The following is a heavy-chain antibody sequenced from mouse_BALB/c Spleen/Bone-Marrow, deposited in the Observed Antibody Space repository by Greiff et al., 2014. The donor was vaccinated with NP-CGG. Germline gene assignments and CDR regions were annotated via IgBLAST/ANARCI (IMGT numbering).Heavy chain of an antibody. Sequence: VHVKQSGAELVKPGASVKLSCTASGFNIKDTYMHWVKQRPEQGLEWIGRIDPANGNTKYDPKFQDKATITADTSSNTAYLQLSSLTSEDTAVYYCANYYYGYYFDDWGQGTTLTVSS. J-gene: IGHJ2*01. CDR1: GFNIKDTY. D-gene: IGHD1-1*01. CDR2: IDPANGNT. CDR3: ANYYYGYYFDD. V-gene: IGHV14-3*02.